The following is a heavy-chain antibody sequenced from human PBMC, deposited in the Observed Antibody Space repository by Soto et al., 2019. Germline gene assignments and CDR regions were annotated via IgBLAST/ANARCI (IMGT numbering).Heavy chain of an antibody. CDR2: IGTAGDT. J-gene: IGHJ4*02. CDR3: TRDKGQYDDFSIDY. D-gene: IGHD4-17*01. CDR1: GFTFSSYD. Sequence: GGSLRLSCAASGFTFSSYDMHWVRQATGKGLEWVSAIGTAGDTYYPGSVKGRFTISRENAKNSLFLQMNSLRAEDTAVYYCTRDKGQYDDFSIDYWGQGTLVTVSS. V-gene: IGHV3-13*01.